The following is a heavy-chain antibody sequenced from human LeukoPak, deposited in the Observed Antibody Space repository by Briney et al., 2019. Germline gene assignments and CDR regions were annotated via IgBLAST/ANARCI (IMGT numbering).Heavy chain of an antibody. V-gene: IGHV7-4-1*02. CDR3: AREGFIAVAVSGNWFDP. Sequence: ASVKVSCKASGYTFTSYAMNWVRQAPGQGLEWMGWINTNTGNPTYAQGFTGRFVFSLDTSVSTAYLQISSLKAEDTAVYYCAREGFIAVAVSGNWFDPWGQGTLVTVSS. D-gene: IGHD6-19*01. J-gene: IGHJ5*02. CDR2: INTNTGNP. CDR1: GYTFTSYA.